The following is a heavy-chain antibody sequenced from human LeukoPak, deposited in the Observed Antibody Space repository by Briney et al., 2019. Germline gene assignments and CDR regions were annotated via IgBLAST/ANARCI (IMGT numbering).Heavy chain of an antibody. V-gene: IGHV5-51*01. Sequence: PGESLKISCKGSGYSFTRFWIAWVRQMPGKGLEWMGIIYPGDSDTRYSPSFQGQVTISADKSISTAYLQWSSLKASDTAMYYCARWGRDGYNANDYWGQGTLVTVSS. CDR2: IYPGDSDT. D-gene: IGHD5-24*01. CDR1: GYSFTRFW. CDR3: ARWGRDGYNANDY. J-gene: IGHJ4*02.